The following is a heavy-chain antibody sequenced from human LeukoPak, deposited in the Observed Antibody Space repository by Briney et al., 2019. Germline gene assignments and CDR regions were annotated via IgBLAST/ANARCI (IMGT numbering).Heavy chain of an antibody. V-gene: IGHV4-38-2*01. D-gene: IGHD4-11*01. CDR3: PRGSNYNLDY. Sequence: SETLSLTCAVSGYSISSGYYWGWIRQPPGKGLEWIGSIYHSGSTYYNPSLKSRVTISVDTSKNQFSLKLSSVAAAATAVYYCPRGSNYNLDYWAREPWSPSPQ. CDR2: IYHSGST. CDR1: GYSISSGYY. J-gene: IGHJ4*02.